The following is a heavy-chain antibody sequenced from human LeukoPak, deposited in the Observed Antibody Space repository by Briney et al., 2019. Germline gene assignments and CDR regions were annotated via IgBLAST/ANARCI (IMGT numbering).Heavy chain of an antibody. J-gene: IGHJ4*02. CDR1: GGSISSGSYY. CDR2: IYTSGST. Sequence: SQTLSLTCTVSGGSISSGSYYWSWIRQPAGKGLEWIGRIYTSGSTNYNPSLKSRVTISVDKSKNQFSLKLSSVTAADTAVYYCARGSYPGWYNGEFDYWGQGTLVTVSS. V-gene: IGHV4-61*02. CDR3: ARGSYPGWYNGEFDY. D-gene: IGHD6-19*01.